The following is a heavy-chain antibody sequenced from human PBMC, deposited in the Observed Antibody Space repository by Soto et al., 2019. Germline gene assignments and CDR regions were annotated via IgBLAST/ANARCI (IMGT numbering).Heavy chain of an antibody. J-gene: IGHJ4*02. CDR3: ARDHDY. V-gene: IGHV3-48*02. Sequence: GGSLRLSCAASGFTFSNYNMDWVRQAPGKGLEWISYISSSSNTIYYADSVRGRFIISRDNAKNSLFLQMNNLRDEDTAVYYCARDHDYWGQGTLVTVSS. CDR2: ISSSSNTI. CDR1: GFTFSNYN.